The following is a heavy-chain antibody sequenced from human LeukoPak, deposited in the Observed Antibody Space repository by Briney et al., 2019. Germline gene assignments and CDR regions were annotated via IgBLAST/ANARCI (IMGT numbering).Heavy chain of an antibody. CDR1: GGSISSGGYS. Sequence: SQTLSLTCAVSGGSISSGGYSWSWIRQPPGKGLEWIGYIYHSGSTYYNPSLKSRVTISVDTSKSQFSLKLSSVTAADTAVYYCARALYSSSRYYYYYYMDVWGNGTTVTVSS. J-gene: IGHJ6*03. D-gene: IGHD6-13*01. CDR2: IYHSGST. V-gene: IGHV4-30-2*01. CDR3: ARALYSSSRYYYYYYMDV.